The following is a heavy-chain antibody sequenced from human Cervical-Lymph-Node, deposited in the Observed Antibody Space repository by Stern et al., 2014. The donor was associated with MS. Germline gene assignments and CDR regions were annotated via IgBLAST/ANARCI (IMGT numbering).Heavy chain of an antibody. D-gene: IGHD3-10*01. CDR3: TKDRAFNVGSLFDA. J-gene: IGHJ4*02. CDR2: ISWDGDIK. Sequence: VQLVESGGVVVQPGGSLRLSCAASGFTFDEYSLHWVRQAPGKGLEWVSFISWDGDIKHYADSVKGRFTISRDNSKNSLYLQMNSLSPEDTALYYCTKDRAFNVGSLFDAWGQGTLVTVSS. CDR1: GFTFDEYS. V-gene: IGHV3-43*01.